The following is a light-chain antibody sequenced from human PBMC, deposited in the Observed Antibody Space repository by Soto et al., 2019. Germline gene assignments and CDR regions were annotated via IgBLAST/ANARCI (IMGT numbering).Light chain of an antibody. Sequence: EIVLMQSPGTLSLSPGERATLSCRASQSVSSSYLAWYQQKPGQAPRLLIYDASSRATGIPDRFSGSGSGTDFTLTISRLEPEDFAVYYCQQYVSSPPWTFGQGTEVEIK. CDR3: QQYVSSPPWT. V-gene: IGKV3-20*01. J-gene: IGKJ1*01. CDR1: QSVSSSY. CDR2: DAS.